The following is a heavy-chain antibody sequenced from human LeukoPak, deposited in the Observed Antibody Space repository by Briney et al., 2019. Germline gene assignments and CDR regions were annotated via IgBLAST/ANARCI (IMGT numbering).Heavy chain of an antibody. V-gene: IGHV3-11*05. CDR3: ARDSRSGSGGSCYDY. J-gene: IGHJ4*02. CDR1: GVTFSDYY. D-gene: IGHD2-15*01. CDR2: ISSSSSYT. Sequence: GSLRLSCAASGVTFSDYYMSWIRQAPGKGLEWVSYISSSSSYTNYADSVKGRFTISRDNAKNSLYLQMNSLRAEDTAVYYCARDSRSGSGGSCYDYWGQGTLVTVSS.